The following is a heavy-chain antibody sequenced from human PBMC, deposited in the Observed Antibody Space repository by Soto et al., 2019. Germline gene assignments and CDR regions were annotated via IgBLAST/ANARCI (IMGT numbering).Heavy chain of an antibody. CDR1: GGSISSYY. V-gene: IGHV4-59*01. CDR2: IYYSGST. D-gene: IGHD6-6*01. Sequence: SETLSLTCTVSGGSISSYYRSWIRQPPGKGLEWIGYIYYSGSTNYNPSLKSRVTISVDTSKNQFSLNLRSMSPADTAVYYCARVGGLAARTFDYWGPGTLVTVSA. CDR3: ARVGGLAARTFDY. J-gene: IGHJ4*02.